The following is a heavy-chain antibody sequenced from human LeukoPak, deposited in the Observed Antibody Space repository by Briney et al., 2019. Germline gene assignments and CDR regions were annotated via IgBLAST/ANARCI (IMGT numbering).Heavy chain of an antibody. Sequence: PSETLPLTLTVSGGSISSYYSSWIRQPPGKGLEWIGYIYDSGSTNYNPSLKSRVTISVDTSKNQLSLKLTSVTAADTAVYYCARFRGGFGELLVWGERSMLTVSS. J-gene: IGHJ3*01. CDR1: GGSISSYY. CDR3: ARFRGGFGELLV. D-gene: IGHD3-10*01. V-gene: IGHV4-59*08. CDR2: IYDSGST.